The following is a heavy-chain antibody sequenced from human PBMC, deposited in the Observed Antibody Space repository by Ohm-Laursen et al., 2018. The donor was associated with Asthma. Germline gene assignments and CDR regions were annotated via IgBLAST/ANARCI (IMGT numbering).Heavy chain of an antibody. CDR2: IYYSGSS. Sequence: TLSLTCTVSGGSISSGGYYWSWIRQPPGKGLEWIGYIYYSGSSYYNPSLKSRVTISVDTSKNQFSLKLSSVTAADTAVYYCARTWELYYFDYWGQGTLVAVSS. J-gene: IGHJ4*02. CDR3: ARTWELYYFDY. V-gene: IGHV4-30-4*01. CDR1: GGSISSGGYY. D-gene: IGHD1-26*01.